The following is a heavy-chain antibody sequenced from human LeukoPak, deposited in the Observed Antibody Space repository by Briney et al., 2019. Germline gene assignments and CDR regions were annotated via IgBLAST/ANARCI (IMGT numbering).Heavy chain of an antibody. V-gene: IGHV3-33*06. J-gene: IGHJ3*02. D-gene: IGHD1-26*01. CDR2: IWYDGSNK. CDR3: AKVRRARELDAFDI. CDR1: GFTFSSYG. Sequence: GRSLRLSCAASGFTFSSYGMHWVRQAPGKGLEWVAVIWYDGSNKYYADSVKGRFTISRDNSKNTLYLQMNSLRAEDTAVYYCAKVRRARELDAFDIWGQGTMVTVSS.